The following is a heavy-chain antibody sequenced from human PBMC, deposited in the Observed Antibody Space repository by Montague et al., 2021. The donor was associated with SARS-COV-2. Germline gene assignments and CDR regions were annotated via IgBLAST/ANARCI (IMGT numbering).Heavy chain of an antibody. D-gene: IGHD3-22*01. CDR3: TRDAFTMIIDAFNI. CDR1: GFTFSTYS. V-gene: IGHV3-21*01. Sequence: SLRLSCAASGFTFSTYSMNWVRQAPGQGLEWVSSITASSIYIYYADSVKGRFTISRDNAKNSLYLQMNSLRAEDTAVYYCTRDAFTMIIDAFNIWGQGTKATVSS. CDR2: ITASSIYI. J-gene: IGHJ3*02.